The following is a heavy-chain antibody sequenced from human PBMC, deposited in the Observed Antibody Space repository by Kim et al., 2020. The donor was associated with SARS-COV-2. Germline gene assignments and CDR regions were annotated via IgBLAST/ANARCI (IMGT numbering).Heavy chain of an antibody. Sequence: GGSLRLSCAASGFTFSGYEMNWVRQAPGKGLEWVSYISSSGSTIHYADSVQGRFTISRDNAKNSLYLQMFSLRAGDTAVYYCARAGVYYDFWSGYLLGVDYWGQGTLVTVSS. J-gene: IGHJ4*02. CDR1: GFTFSGYE. CDR3: ARAGVYYDFWSGYLLGVDY. D-gene: IGHD3-3*01. CDR2: ISSSGSTI. V-gene: IGHV3-48*03.